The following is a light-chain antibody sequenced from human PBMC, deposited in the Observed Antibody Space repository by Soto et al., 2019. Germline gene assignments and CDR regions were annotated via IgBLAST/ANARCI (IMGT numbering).Light chain of an antibody. Sequence: EVVLTQSPGSLSLSPGDRATLSCRASQSLVNTYVAWYQQKAGQAPRLLIYDASTRATGIPDRFSGSGSGTDFTLIISRLEPEDFAVYYCQSYGSSRTFGHGTKVEI. J-gene: IGKJ1*01. V-gene: IGKV3-20*01. CDR2: DAS. CDR3: QSYGSSRT. CDR1: QSLVNTY.